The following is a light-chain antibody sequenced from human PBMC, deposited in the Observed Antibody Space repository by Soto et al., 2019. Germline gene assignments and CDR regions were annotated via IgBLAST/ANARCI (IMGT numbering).Light chain of an antibody. J-gene: IGKJ4*01. CDR3: QQRTTWPP. CDR2: DVS. V-gene: IGKV3-11*01. Sequence: EIVLTQSPATLSLSPGDRATLSCRASQSVSSSLAWFQQKPGRAPRLLIYDVSRRATAIPARFSGSGSGTDFTLTISSLEPEDFAVYYCQQRTTWPPFGGGTKVEIK. CDR1: QSVSSS.